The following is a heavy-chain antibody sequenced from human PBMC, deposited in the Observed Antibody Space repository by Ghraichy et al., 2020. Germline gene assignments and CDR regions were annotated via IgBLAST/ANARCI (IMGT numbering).Heavy chain of an antibody. CDR3: ATGKEIDY. CDR1: GFTFSSYS. CDR2: ISSSSSYI. V-gene: IGHV3-21*01. D-gene: IGHD4-23*01. Sequence: GESLNISCAASGFTFSSYSMNWVRQAPGKGLEWVSSISSSSSYIYYADSVKGRFTISRDNAKNSLYLQMNSLRAEDTAVYYCATGKEIDYWGQGTLVTVSS. J-gene: IGHJ4*02.